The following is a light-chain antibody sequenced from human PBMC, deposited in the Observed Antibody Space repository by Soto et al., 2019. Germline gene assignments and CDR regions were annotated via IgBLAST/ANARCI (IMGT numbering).Light chain of an antibody. J-gene: IGLJ3*02. CDR1: SSNIGSNT. CDR2: SNN. Sequence: QAVVTQPPSASGTPGQRVTISCSGSSSNIGSNTVNWYQQLPGTAPKLLIYSNNQRPSGVPDRFSGSKSGTSASLAISGLQSEDEADYYCAAWDDRLNGVFGGGTQLTVL. CDR3: AAWDDRLNGV. V-gene: IGLV1-44*01.